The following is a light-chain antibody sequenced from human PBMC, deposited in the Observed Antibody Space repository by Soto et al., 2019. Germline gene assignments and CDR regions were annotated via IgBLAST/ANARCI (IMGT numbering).Light chain of an antibody. CDR3: QQYGSSPHT. J-gene: IGKJ2*01. Sequence: EIVLPQSPGTLSLSPGERATLSCRASQSVSSSYLAWYQQKPGQAPRLLIYGASSRATGIPDRFSGSGSGTDFTLTISRLEPEDFALYYCQQYGSSPHTFGQGTKLEI. V-gene: IGKV3-20*01. CDR2: GAS. CDR1: QSVSSSY.